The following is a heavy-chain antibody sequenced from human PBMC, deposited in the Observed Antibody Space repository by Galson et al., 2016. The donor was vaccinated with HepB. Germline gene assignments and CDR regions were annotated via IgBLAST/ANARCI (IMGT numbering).Heavy chain of an antibody. CDR3: AKRSSGSQYYFDY. Sequence: SLRLSCATSGFTFSNNGMSWVRQAPGKGLEWVSTFGVSVNTYYADSVKGRFTISRDNSKNTLWLQMNSLRAEDTAVYYCAKRSSGSQYYFDYWGQGTLVTVSS. CDR1: GFTFSNNG. V-gene: IGHV3-23*01. CDR2: FGVSVNT. D-gene: IGHD5-12*01. J-gene: IGHJ4*02.